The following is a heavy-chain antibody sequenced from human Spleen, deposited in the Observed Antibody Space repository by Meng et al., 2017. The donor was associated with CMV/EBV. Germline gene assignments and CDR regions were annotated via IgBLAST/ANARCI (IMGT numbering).Heavy chain of an antibody. J-gene: IGHJ6*02. CDR1: GFTFSSYS. CDR2: ISSSSSTI. Sequence: RGSLRLSCAASGFTFSSYSMNWVRQAPGKGLEWVSYISSSSSTIYYADSVKGRFTISRDNAKNSLYLQMNSLRAEDTAVYYCARDLAVYCSSTSCYTGYYYYYYGMDVWGQGTTVTVSS. D-gene: IGHD2-2*02. V-gene: IGHV3-48*04. CDR3: ARDLAVYCSSTSCYTGYYYYYYGMDV.